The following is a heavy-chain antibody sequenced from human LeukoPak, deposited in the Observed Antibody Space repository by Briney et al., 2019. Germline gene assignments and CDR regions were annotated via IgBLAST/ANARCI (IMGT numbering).Heavy chain of an antibody. CDR3: AGGPSRGRWLLPLVY. CDR1: GGTFSSYA. V-gene: IGHV1-69*13. J-gene: IGHJ4*02. CDR2: IIPIFGTA. D-gene: IGHD5-24*01. Sequence: SVKVSCKASGGTFSSYAISWVRQAPGQGLEWMGGIIPIFGTANYAQKFQGRVTITADESTSTAYMKLSSLRSEDTAVYYCAGGPSRGRWLLPLVYWGQGTLVTVS.